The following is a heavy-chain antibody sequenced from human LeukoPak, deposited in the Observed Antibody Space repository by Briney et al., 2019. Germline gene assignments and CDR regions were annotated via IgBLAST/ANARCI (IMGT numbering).Heavy chain of an antibody. CDR2: IIPIFGTA. CDR3: ARGLPNLGYCSSISCPGAFDI. D-gene: IGHD2-2*01. J-gene: IGHJ3*02. V-gene: IGHV1-69*13. CDR1: GGTFSSYA. Sequence: SVKVSCKASGGTFSSYAISWVRQAPGQGLEWMGGIIPIFGTANYAQKFQGRVTITADESTSTAYLELSSLRSEDTAVYFCARGLPNLGYCSSISCPGAFDIWGQGTMVTVSS.